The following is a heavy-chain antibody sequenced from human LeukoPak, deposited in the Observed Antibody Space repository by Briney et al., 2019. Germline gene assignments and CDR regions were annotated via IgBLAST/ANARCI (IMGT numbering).Heavy chain of an antibody. CDR1: GFTFINYD. J-gene: IGHJ3*02. V-gene: IGHV3-13*01. CDR2: IGTAGDT. D-gene: IGHD1-26*01. CDR3: AKDSGIVGSNGAFDI. Sequence: GGSLRLSCATSGFTFINYDIHWVRQATGKGLEWVSAIGTAGDTYYPASVKGRFTISRDNAKNSLYLQMNSLRAEDMALYYCAKDSGIVGSNGAFDIWGQGTMVTVSS.